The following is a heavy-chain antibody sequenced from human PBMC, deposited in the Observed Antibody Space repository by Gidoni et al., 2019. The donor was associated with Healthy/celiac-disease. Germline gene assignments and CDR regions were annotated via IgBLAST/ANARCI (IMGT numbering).Heavy chain of an antibody. V-gene: IGHV4-30-4*01. D-gene: IGHD5-12*01. CDR3: ARMATDSPGYFDY. Sequence: QVQLQESGPGLVKPSQTLSLTCPVSGGSISSGDYYWSWSRQPPGKGLEWIGYIYYSGSTYYNPSLKSRVTISVDTSKNQFSLKLSSVTAADTAVYYCARMATDSPGYFDYWGQGTLVTVSS. J-gene: IGHJ4*02. CDR1: GGSISSGDYY. CDR2: IYYSGST.